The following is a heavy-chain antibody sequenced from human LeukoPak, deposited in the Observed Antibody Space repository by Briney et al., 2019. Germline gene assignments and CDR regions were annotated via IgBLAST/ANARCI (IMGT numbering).Heavy chain of an antibody. CDR1: GFTFSSYW. J-gene: IGHJ4*02. Sequence: PGGSLRLSCAASGFTFSSYWMSWVRQAPGKGLEWVANIKQDGNEKYYVDSVEGRFTISRDNAKNSLYLQMNSLRAEDTAVYYCARAPTRGDFDYWGQGALVTVSS. V-gene: IGHV3-7*01. CDR3: ARAPTRGDFDY. CDR2: IKQDGNEK. D-gene: IGHD1-1*01.